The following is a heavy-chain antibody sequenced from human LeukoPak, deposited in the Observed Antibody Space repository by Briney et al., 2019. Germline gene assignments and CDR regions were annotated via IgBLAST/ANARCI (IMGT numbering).Heavy chain of an antibody. V-gene: IGHV1-24*01. J-gene: IGHJ3*02. CDR1: GYTLTELS. CDR2: FDPEDGET. Sequence: GASVKVSCKVSGYTLTELSMHWVRQAPGKVLEWMGGFDPEDGETIYAQKFQGRVTMTEDTSTDTAYMELSSLRSEDTAVYYCATLRSYWYSSSWYAAFDIWGQGTMVTVSS. CDR3: ATLRSYWYSSSWYAAFDI. D-gene: IGHD6-13*01.